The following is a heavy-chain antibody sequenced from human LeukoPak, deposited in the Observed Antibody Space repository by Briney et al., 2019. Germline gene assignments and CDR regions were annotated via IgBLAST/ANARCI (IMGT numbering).Heavy chain of an antibody. V-gene: IGHV3-74*01. Sequence: GGSLRLSCAASGFTFSSYWMHWVRQVPGKGLVWVSRINSDGSSTSYADSVKGRFAISRDNAKNTLYVQTNSLRAEDTAVYYCSTGSGHAFDIWGRGTMVTVSS. CDR1: GFTFSSYW. D-gene: IGHD3-10*01. CDR3: STGSGHAFDI. CDR2: INSDGSST. J-gene: IGHJ3*02.